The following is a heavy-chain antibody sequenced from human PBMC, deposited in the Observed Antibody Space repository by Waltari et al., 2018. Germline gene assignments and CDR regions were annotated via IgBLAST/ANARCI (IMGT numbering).Heavy chain of an antibody. V-gene: IGHV3-7*01. CDR3: ARDKALLLSPYCGGDCTAWHY. CDR2: IKQDGSEK. Sequence: LVESGGGLVQPGGSLRLSCAASGFTFSSYWMSWVRQAPGKGLEWVANIKQDGSEKYYVDSVKGRFTISRDNAKNSLYLQMNSLRAEDTAVYYCARDKALLLSPYCGGDCTAWHYWGQGTLVTVSS. D-gene: IGHD2-21*01. CDR1: GFTFSSYW. J-gene: IGHJ4*02.